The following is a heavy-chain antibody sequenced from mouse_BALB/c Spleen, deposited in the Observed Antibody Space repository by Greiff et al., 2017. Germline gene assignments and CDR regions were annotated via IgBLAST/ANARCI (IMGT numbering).Heavy chain of an antibody. CDR3: ARGDGYDYFDY. CDR2: INPYNGAT. Sequence: VQLQQSGPELVKPGASVKISCKASGYSFTGYYMHWVKQSHVKSLEWIGRINPYNGATSYNQNFKDKASLTVDKSSSTAYMELHSLTSEDSAVYYCARGDGYDYFDYWGQGTTLTVSS. CDR1: GYSFTGYY. V-gene: IGHV1-31*01. J-gene: IGHJ2*01. D-gene: IGHD2-2*01.